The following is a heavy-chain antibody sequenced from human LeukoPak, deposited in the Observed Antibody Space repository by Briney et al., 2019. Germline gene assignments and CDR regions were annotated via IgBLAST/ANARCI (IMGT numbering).Heavy chain of an antibody. D-gene: IGHD2-15*01. CDR3: AKGYCSGGSCYLLPIDY. V-gene: IGHV3-21*01. CDR2: ISSSSSYI. Sequence: PGGSLRLSCEASGFTFTNAWMIWVRQAPGKGLEWVSSISSSSSYIYYADSVKGRFTISRDNAKNSLYLQMNRLRDEDTAVYYCAKGYCSGGSCYLLPIDYWGQGTLVTVSS. J-gene: IGHJ4*02. CDR1: GFTFTNAW.